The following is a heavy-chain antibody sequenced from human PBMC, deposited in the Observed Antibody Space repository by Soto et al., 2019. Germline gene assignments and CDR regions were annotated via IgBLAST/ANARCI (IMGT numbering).Heavy chain of an antibody. CDR1: GFTFSSYA. J-gene: IGHJ6*02. Sequence: GGSLRLSCAASGFTFSSYAMHWVRQAPGKGLEWVAVISYDGSTKYYADSVKGRFTISRDNAKNSLYLQVNSLRAEDTAVYYCARDLGRRYYYDSSGYRLQRGMDVWGQGTTVTVSS. CDR2: ISYDGSTK. CDR3: ARDLGRRYYYDSSGYRLQRGMDV. V-gene: IGHV3-30-3*01. D-gene: IGHD3-22*01.